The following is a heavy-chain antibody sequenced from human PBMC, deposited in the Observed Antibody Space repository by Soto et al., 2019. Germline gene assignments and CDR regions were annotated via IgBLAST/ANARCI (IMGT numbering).Heavy chain of an antibody. D-gene: IGHD2-21*01. CDR2: INHRGSS. CDR1: VGSLSVYY. CDR3: ARSDNRTSIYGVDV. V-gene: IGHV4-34*01. J-gene: IGHJ6*01. Sequence: PTETLSVTSAFNVGSLSVYYWGWIRQSPGKGLDLIGEINHRGSSDYNPSLKSRVTLSIDASMNHVTLELTSVTAADTAVYYCARSDNRTSIYGVDVWGQGTAVTVSS.